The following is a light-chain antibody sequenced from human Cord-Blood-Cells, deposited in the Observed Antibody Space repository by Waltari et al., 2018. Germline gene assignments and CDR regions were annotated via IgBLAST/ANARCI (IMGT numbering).Light chain of an antibody. Sequence: DIQMTQSPSPLSPSVGDRVTTTCRASQSISSWLAWDQQKPGKPPKLLIYKASSLESGVPSRFSGSGSGTEFTLTISSLQPDDFATYYCQQYNSYSYSFGQGTKLEIK. CDR2: KAS. CDR3: QQYNSYSYS. J-gene: IGKJ2*03. CDR1: QSISSW. V-gene: IGKV1-5*03.